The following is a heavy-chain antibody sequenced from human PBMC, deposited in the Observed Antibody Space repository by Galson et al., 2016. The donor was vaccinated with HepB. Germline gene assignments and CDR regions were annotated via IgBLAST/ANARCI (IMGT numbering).Heavy chain of an antibody. CDR3: AREVRYSPSGGMDV. Sequence: CAISGDSVSSSTAAWIWIRQSPSRGLEWLGRTYHRSKWYNDYAVSVKSRITINPDTSKNQFSLQLSSVTPEDTAVYYCAREVRYSPSGGMDVWGQGTTVTVSS. D-gene: IGHD3-9*01. V-gene: IGHV6-1*01. CDR1: GDSVSSSTAA. CDR2: TYHRSKWYN. J-gene: IGHJ6*02.